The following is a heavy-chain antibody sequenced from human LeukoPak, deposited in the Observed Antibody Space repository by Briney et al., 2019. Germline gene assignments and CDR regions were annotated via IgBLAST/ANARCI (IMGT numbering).Heavy chain of an antibody. CDR3: ARDVDYGGNPGGY. Sequence: PSETLSLTCTVSGYSISSGYYWGWIRQPPGKGLEWIGSIYHSGSTYYNPSLKSRVTISVDTSKNQFSLKLSSVTAADTAVYYCARDVDYGGNPGGYWGQGTLVTVSS. CDR2: IYHSGST. J-gene: IGHJ4*02. CDR1: GYSISSGYY. V-gene: IGHV4-38-2*02. D-gene: IGHD4-23*01.